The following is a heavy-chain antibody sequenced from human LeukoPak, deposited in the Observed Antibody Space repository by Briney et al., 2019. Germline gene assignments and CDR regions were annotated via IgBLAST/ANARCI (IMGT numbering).Heavy chain of an antibody. Sequence: GASVKVSCKASGGTFSSYAISWVRQAPGQGLEWMGGIIPIFGTANYAQKFQGRVTITADESTSTAYMELSSLRSEDTAVYYCARDLTTPAADNDYWGQGTLVTVSS. CDR3: ARDLTTPAADNDY. CDR1: GGTFSSYA. CDR2: IIPIFGTA. V-gene: IGHV1-69*13. J-gene: IGHJ4*02. D-gene: IGHD2-2*01.